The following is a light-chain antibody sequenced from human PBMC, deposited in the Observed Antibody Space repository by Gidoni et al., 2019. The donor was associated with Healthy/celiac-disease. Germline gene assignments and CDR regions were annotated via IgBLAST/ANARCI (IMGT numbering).Light chain of an antibody. J-gene: IGKJ2*04. CDR1: QSLLHSNGYNY. CDR3: MQALQTPCS. Sequence: DIVMTQSPPSLPVTSGEPASISCRSSQSLLHSNGYNYLDWYLQKPGQSPQLLIYLGSNRASGVPDRFSGSGSGTDFTLKISRVEAEDVGVYYCMQALQTPCSFGQGTKLEIK. CDR2: LGS. V-gene: IGKV2-28*01.